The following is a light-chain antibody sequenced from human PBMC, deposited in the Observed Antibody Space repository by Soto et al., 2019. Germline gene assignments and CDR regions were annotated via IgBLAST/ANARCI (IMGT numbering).Light chain of an antibody. V-gene: IGLV2-8*01. CDR3: SSYAGNNNLV. J-gene: IGLJ3*02. CDR2: EVT. CDR1: SSDVGGYNF. Sequence: QSVLAQPPSASGSPGQSVTISCTGSSSDVGGYNFVSWYQQHPGKAPKLIISEVTKRPSGVADRFSGSKSGNTASLTVSGLQAEDEADYYCSSYAGNNNLVFGGGTKLTVL.